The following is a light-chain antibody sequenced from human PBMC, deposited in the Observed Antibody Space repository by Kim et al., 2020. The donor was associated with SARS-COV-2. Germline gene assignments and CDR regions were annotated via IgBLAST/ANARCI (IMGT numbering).Light chain of an antibody. CDR1: SSNIGAGFG. V-gene: IGLV1-40*01. Sequence: QRVTISCTGSSSNIGAGFGVHWYQQVPGTAPKVVIFGDTDRPSGVPDRFSASKSGTSASLAITGLQGDDEGDYYCQSYDSSLGGPVFGGGTQLTVL. J-gene: IGLJ2*01. CDR3: QSYDSSLGGPV. CDR2: GDT.